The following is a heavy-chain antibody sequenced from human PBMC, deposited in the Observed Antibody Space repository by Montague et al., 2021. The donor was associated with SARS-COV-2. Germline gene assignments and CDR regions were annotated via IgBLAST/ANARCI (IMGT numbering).Heavy chain of an antibody. J-gene: IGHJ4*02. CDR2: IYYSGNT. CDR3: ARPQQQLAFDY. CDR1: GGSISSSSYF. Sequence: SETLSLTCSVSGGSISSSSYFWGWIRQPPGEGLECIGYIYYSGNTNYNPSLKSRVTISVDASKSQFSLKLSSVTAADTAVYYCARPQQQLAFDYWGQGALVTVSS. V-gene: IGHV4-61*05. D-gene: IGHD6-13*01.